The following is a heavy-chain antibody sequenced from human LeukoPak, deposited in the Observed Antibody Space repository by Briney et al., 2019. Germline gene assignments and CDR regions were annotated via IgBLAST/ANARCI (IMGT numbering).Heavy chain of an antibody. D-gene: IGHD6-19*01. J-gene: IGHJ4*02. V-gene: IGHV1-18*01. CDR2: ISAYNGNT. CDR3: ARDSSSGWYMLFDY. CDR1: GYTFTSYG. Sequence: ASVKVSCKASGYTFTSYGISWVRQAPGQGLEWMGWISAYNGNTNYAQKLQGRVAMTTDTSTSTAYMELRSLRSDDTAVYYCARDSSSGWYMLFDYWGQGTLVTVSS.